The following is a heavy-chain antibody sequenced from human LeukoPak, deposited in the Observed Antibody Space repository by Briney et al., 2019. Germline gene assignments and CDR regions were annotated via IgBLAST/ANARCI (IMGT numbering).Heavy chain of an antibody. Sequence: PGGPLRLSCSASGFNYSSFAMLWLRQAPGKGLEWLSSIRGSGVSTYYADSVKGRFTISRDNSKNTLYLQMDSLRVEDTAVYYCANPEWLLPSYYHYGLDVWGQGTTVTVSS. CDR2: IRGSGVST. CDR3: ANPEWLLPSYYHYGLDV. D-gene: IGHD3-3*01. CDR1: GFNYSSFA. V-gene: IGHV3-23*01. J-gene: IGHJ6*02.